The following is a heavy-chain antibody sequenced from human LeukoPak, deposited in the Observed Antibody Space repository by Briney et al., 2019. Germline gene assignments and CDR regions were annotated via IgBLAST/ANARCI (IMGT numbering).Heavy chain of an antibody. CDR2: IKQDGSEK. D-gene: IGHD3-3*01. V-gene: IGHV3-7*01. J-gene: IGHJ4*02. CDR3: ARGEESREWGGIDY. Sequence: GGSLRLSCAASGFTFSSYWMSWVRQAPGKRLEWVANIKQDGSEKYYVDSVKGRFTISRDNAKNSLYLQMNSLRAEDTAVYYCARGEESREWGGIDYWGQGTLVTVSS. CDR1: GFTFSSYW.